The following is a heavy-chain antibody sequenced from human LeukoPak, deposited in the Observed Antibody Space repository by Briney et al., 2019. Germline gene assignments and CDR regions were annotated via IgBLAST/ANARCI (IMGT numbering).Heavy chain of an antibody. V-gene: IGHV3-21*01. J-gene: IGHJ6*03. D-gene: IGHD6-13*01. CDR1: GFTYSSYS. CDR2: ISSSSSYI. CDR3: ARVWYSSSWYPADYMDV. Sequence: GGSLRLSCAASGFTYSSYSMTWVRQAPGKGLEWVSSISSSSSYIYYADSVKGRFTISRDNAKNSLYLQMNSLRAEDTAVYYCARVWYSSSWYPADYMDVWGKGTTVTISS.